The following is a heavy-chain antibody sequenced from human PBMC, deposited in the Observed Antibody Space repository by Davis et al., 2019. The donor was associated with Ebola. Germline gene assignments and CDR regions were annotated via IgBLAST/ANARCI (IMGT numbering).Heavy chain of an antibody. CDR2: ISGSGART. J-gene: IGHJ3*02. V-gene: IGHV3-23*01. D-gene: IGHD2-2*01. Sequence: GESLKISCAASGFSFSSYWMSWVRQAPGKGLEWVSGISGSGARTFYANSVKGRFSISRDNYKDTLYLEINSLRAEDTAVYHCAKGEQYCSDISCYSFDAFGSWGQGTMVTVSS. CDR1: GFSFSSYW. CDR3: AKGEQYCSDISCYSFDAFGS.